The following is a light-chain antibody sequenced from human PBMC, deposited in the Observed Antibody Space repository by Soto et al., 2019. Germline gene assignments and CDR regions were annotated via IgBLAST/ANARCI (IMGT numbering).Light chain of an antibody. Sequence: AIRMTQSPSSLSASTGDRVTITFVASQGISSYLAWYQQKPGKAPKLLIYAASTLQSGVPSRFSGSGSGTDFTLTISCLQSEDFATYYCQQYYSYPPAFGQGTKVDIK. V-gene: IGKV1-8*01. CDR2: AAS. CDR3: QQYYSYPPA. J-gene: IGKJ1*01. CDR1: QGISSY.